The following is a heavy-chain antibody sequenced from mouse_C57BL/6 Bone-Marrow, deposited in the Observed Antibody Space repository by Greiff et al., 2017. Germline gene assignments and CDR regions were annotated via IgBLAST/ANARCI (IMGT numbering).Heavy chain of an antibody. CDR3: ARSYDYDDYTMDY. D-gene: IGHD2-4*01. CDR1: GYTFTNYW. CDR2: MHPNGGSP. Sequence: KQSGPELVKPGASVKLSCKASGYTFTNYWMHWVKQRPGQGLEWIGMMHPNGGSPDYNEKFKSEATLSVDKSSRTAYMELSSLTSEDSAVYYCARSYDYDDYTMDYWGQGTSVTVSS. V-gene: IGHV1-64*01. J-gene: IGHJ4*01.